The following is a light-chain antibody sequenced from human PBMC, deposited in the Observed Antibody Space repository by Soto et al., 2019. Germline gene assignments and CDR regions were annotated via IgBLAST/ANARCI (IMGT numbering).Light chain of an antibody. CDR2: EVI. J-gene: IGLJ3*02. V-gene: IGLV2-8*01. CDR3: SEYAGSYNWV. Sequence: QSDLTQPPSASGSPGQSVTISCTGTSSDFGGYKYVSWYQQHPGKAPKLLIYEVIKRPSGVAHRFSGSKSGNTASLAVSGLQAVDEADNYWSEYAGSYNWVFGGGTKRTVL. CDR1: SSDFGGYKY.